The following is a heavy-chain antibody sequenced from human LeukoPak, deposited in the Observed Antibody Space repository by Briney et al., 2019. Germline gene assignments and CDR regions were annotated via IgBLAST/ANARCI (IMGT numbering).Heavy chain of an antibody. V-gene: IGHV3-21*01. D-gene: IGHD3-3*01. Sequence: GGSLRLSCAASGFTFDDYAMHWVRQAPGKGLEWVSSISSSSSYIYYADSVKGRFTISRDNAKNSLYLQMNSLRAEDTAVYYCARERAIILFGAFDIWGQGTMVTVSS. J-gene: IGHJ3*02. CDR1: GFTFDDYA. CDR3: ARERAIILFGAFDI. CDR2: ISSSSSYI.